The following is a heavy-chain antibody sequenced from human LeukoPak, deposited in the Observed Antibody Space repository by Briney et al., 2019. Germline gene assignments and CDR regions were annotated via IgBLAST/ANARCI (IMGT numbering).Heavy chain of an antibody. J-gene: IGHJ5*02. CDR2: IHYSGST. CDR3: ARDNSVRDEAWWFNP. V-gene: IGHV4-39*02. Sequence: PSETLSLTCTVSGGSISSSSYYWGWIRQPPGKGLEWIGSIHYSGSTYYNPSLKSRVTISVDTSKNQFSLKLSSVTAADTAVYYCARDNSVRDEAWWFNPWGQGTLVTVSS. CDR1: GGSISSSSYY. D-gene: IGHD5-24*01.